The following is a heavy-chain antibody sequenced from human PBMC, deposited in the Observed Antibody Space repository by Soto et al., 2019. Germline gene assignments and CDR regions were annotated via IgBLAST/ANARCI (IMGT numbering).Heavy chain of an antibody. CDR3: AKGGYCSSTSCYVDY. J-gene: IGHJ4*02. D-gene: IGHD2-2*01. CDR1: GFTFSSYG. CDR2: ISYDGSNK. V-gene: IGHV3-30*18. Sequence: SLRLSCAASGFTFSSYGMHWVRQAPGKGLEWVAVISYDGSNKYYADSVKGRFTISRDNSKNTLYLQMNSLRAEDTAVYYCAKGGYCSSTSCYVDYWGQGTLVTVSS.